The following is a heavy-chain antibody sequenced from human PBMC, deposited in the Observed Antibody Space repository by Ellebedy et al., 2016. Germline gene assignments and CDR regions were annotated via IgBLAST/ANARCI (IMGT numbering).Heavy chain of an antibody. V-gene: IGHV3-74*03. D-gene: IGHD6-19*01. CDR1: GFAFADYW. CDR3: ARDQTVTGPSTTDN. Sequence: GGSLRLXCAASGFAFADYWMHWVRQAPGKGLTWVSRISNDASNIKYADSVKGRFTISRDNAKNTLYLQMNSLRPEDTAVYYCARDQTVTGPSTTDNWGQGILVSVSS. CDR2: ISNDASNI. J-gene: IGHJ4*02.